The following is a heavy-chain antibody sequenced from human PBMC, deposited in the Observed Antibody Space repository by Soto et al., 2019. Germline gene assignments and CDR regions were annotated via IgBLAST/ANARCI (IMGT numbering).Heavy chain of an antibody. D-gene: IGHD3-22*01. V-gene: IGHV3-7*05. CDR3: ARDYYYDVSGIFF. J-gene: IGHJ4*02. CDR2: IKQDGTEK. CDR1: EFTFSMYW. Sequence: EVQLEESGGGLVQPGGSLRLSCATSEFTFSMYWMSWVRQAPGKGLEWVANIKQDGTEKYYVDSVKGRFTISRDNAKKSLYLQMNSLRAEDTAIYYCARDYYYDVSGIFFWGQGTLVTVSS.